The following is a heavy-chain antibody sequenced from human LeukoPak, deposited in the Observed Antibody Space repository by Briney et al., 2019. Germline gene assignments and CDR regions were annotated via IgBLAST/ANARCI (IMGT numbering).Heavy chain of an antibody. J-gene: IGHJ4*02. CDR3: ARDGNAL. D-gene: IGHD1-1*01. CDR1: GGSISSSSYY. CDR2: IYYSGNT. Sequence: SETLSLTCTVSGGSISSSSYYWGWIRQPPGKGLEWIGSIYYSGNTYYNASLKSRVTISIDTSKNQFSLKLRSVTAADTAVYYCARDGNALWGQGTLVTVSS. V-gene: IGHV4-39*07.